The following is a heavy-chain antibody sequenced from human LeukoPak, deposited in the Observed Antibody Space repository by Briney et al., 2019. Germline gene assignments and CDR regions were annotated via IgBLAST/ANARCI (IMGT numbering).Heavy chain of an antibody. CDR1: GSTFSSYG. J-gene: IGHJ4*02. CDR3: AKVRTPYSNSWPFDY. V-gene: IGHV3-30*18. D-gene: IGHD6-13*01. Sequence: GGSLRLSCAASGSTFSSYGMHWVRQAPGKGLEWVAVISYDESNKYYAESVKGRFTISRDNSKNTLFLQMNSLRAEDTAVYYCAKVRTPYSNSWPFDYRGQGTLVTVSS. CDR2: ISYDESNK.